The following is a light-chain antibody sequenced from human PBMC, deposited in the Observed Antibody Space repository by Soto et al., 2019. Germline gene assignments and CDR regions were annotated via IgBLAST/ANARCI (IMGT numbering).Light chain of an antibody. CDR3: QPYGRSPK. V-gene: IGKV3-20*01. CDR2: CAF. CDR1: QSVSSNN. J-gene: IGKJ1*01. Sequence: EIAWTQSPGTPSLSPGERATRACRASQSVSSNNLAWYQQKPGQAPRLLIYCAFSKATVIPDRFSGSGSGTDFSLTISRLEPEDFAVYYCQPYGRSPKFSQGTKVEI.